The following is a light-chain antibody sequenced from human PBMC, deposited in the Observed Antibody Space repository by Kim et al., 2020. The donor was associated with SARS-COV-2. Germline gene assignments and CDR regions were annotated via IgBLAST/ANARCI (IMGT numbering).Light chain of an antibody. CDR3: NSRDSSGNLYVV. CDR2: GKN. J-gene: IGLJ2*01. V-gene: IGLV3-19*01. CDR1: SLRSYY. Sequence: SSELTQDPAVSVALGQTVRITCQGDSLRSYYASWYQQKPGQAPVLVIYGKNNRPSGIPDRFSGSSSGNTASLTITGAQAEDEADYYCNSRDSSGNLYVVFGGGTQRTVL.